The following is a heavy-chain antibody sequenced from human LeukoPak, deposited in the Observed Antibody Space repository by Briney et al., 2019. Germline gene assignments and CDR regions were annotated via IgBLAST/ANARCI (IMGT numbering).Heavy chain of an antibody. CDR1: GGSISSSSYY. D-gene: IGHD3-3*01. V-gene: IGHV4-39*01. J-gene: IGHJ4*02. CDR2: IYYSGST. CDR3: ASVRFLEWLFSN. Sequence: KPSETLSLTCTVSGGSISSSSYYWGWIRQPPGKGLEGIGSIYYSGSTYYNPSLKSRVTISVGTSKNQFSLKLSSVTAADTAVYYCASVRFLEWLFSNWGQGTLVTVSS.